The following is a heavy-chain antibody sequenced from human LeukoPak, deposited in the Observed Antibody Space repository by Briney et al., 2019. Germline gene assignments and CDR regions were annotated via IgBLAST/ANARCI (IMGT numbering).Heavy chain of an antibody. Sequence: PGGSLRLSCAVSGFTVSSHAMSWVRQASGKGLEWVSLIGEAGDTFYADSVKGRFVLSRDNSRNTVYLQMNSLRAEDTATYYCVKDYCHGGFCPFPFFDSWGQGTLVTVSS. CDR3: VKDYCHGGFCPFPFFDS. D-gene: IGHD2-15*01. CDR2: IGEAGDT. V-gene: IGHV3-23*01. J-gene: IGHJ5*01. CDR1: GFTVSSHA.